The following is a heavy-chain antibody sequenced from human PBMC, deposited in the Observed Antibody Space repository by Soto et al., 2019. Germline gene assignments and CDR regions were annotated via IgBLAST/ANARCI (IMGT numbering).Heavy chain of an antibody. Sequence: SETLSLTCTVSGGSISSGAYYWSWIRQHPGKGLEWIGYIYYSGSTYYNPSLKSRVSISVDTSKNQFSLKLSSVTAADTAVYFCARTFNDRSTWYFDLWGRGTLVTVSS. CDR1: GGSISSGAYY. CDR2: IYYSGST. V-gene: IGHV4-31*03. J-gene: IGHJ2*01. CDR3: ARTFNDRSTWYFDL. D-gene: IGHD3-16*01.